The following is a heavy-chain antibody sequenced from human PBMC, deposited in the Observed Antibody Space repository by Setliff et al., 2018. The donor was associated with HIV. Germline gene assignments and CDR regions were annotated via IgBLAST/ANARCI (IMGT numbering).Heavy chain of an antibody. CDR3: ARQPLYFGEPYYFDY. J-gene: IGHJ4*02. V-gene: IGHV4-38-2*01. CDR2: ISQSGTT. CDR1: GYSISNSYY. Sequence: SETLSLTCAVSGYSISNSYYWGWIRQPPGKGLEWIGSISQSGTTYYSPSLKNRVTISVDTSRNRFSLKLGSVSASDTANYYCARQPLYFGEPYYFDYWGLGTLVTVSS. D-gene: IGHD3-10*01.